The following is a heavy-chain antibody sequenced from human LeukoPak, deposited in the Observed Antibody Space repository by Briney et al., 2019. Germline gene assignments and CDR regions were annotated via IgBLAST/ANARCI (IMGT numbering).Heavy chain of an antibody. D-gene: IGHD6-19*01. CDR3: ARAASDSSGWYTWFDH. J-gene: IGHJ5*02. V-gene: IGHV3-30-3*01. Sequence: GGSLRLSCAASGFTFSSYAMHWVRQAPGKGLEWVAVISYDGSNKYYADSVKGRFTISRDNSKNTLYLQMNSLRAEDTAVYYCARAASDSSGWYTWFDHWGQGTLVTVSS. CDR2: ISYDGSNK. CDR1: GFTFSSYA.